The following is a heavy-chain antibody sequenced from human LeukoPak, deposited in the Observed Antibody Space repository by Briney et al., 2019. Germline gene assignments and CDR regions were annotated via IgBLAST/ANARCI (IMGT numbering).Heavy chain of an antibody. D-gene: IGHD3-22*01. J-gene: IGHJ4*02. CDR1: GFTFSNYW. CDR2: ISGSGGST. CDR3: AKQVAPYYYDSSGYYYDY. V-gene: IGHV3-23*01. Sequence: PGGSLRLSCAASGFTFSNYWMSWVRQAPGKGLECVSAISGSGGSTYYADSVKGRFTISRDNSKNTLYLQMNSLRAEDTAVYYCAKQVAPYYYDSSGYYYDYWGQGTLVTVSS.